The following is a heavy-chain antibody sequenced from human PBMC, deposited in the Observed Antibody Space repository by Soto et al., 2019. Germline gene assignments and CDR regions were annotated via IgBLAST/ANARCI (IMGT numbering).Heavy chain of an antibody. D-gene: IGHD2-15*01. CDR1: GFTFDDYT. Sequence: GGSLRLSCAASGFTFDDYTMHWVRQAPGKGLEWVSLISWDGGSTYYADSVKGRFTISRDNSKNSLYLQMNSLRTEDTALYYCAKDHVVAPPTHYYYSGMVVSGKGNTVTVSS. J-gene: IGHJ6*04. CDR2: ISWDGGST. CDR3: AKDHVVAPPTHYYYSGMVV. V-gene: IGHV3-43*01.